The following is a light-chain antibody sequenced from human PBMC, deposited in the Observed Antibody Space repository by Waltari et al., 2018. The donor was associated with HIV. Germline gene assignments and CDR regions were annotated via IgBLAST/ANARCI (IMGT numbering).Light chain of an antibody. Sequence: EIVMTQSPATLSVSPGERATLSCRAGQSVSSNLAWYQHKPGQAPRLLIYDSTHRATGIPARFSGSGSTTDFTLTISSLEPEDFGVYYCQQRHNWPPLTFGGGTKVEIK. CDR3: QQRHNWPPLT. CDR1: QSVSSN. J-gene: IGKJ4*01. CDR2: DST. V-gene: IGKV3-11*01.